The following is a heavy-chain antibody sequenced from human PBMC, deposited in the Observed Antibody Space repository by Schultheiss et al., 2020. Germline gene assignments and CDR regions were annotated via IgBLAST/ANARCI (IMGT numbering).Heavy chain of an antibody. J-gene: IGHJ4*02. Sequence: GGSLRLSCAASGFTVSSNYMSWVRQAPGKGLEWVSAISGSGGSTYYADSVKGRFTISRDNSKNTLYLQMNSVSAEDTAMYYCARRWGSGSWYFDYWGQGTPVTVSA. CDR2: ISGSGGST. D-gene: IGHD6-13*01. CDR3: ARRWGSGSWYFDY. CDR1: GFTVSSNY. V-gene: IGHV3-66*01.